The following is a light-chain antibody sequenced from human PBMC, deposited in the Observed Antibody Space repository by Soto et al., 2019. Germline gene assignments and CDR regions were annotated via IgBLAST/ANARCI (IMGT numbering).Light chain of an antibody. J-gene: IGKJ2*01. Sequence: DIQMTQSPSTLSASVGDRVTITCPASQSISSWLAWYQQKPGKAPKLLIYDASSLESGVPSRFSGSGSGTEFTLTISSLQPDDFATYYCQQYNSYSRGTFGQGTKLEIK. CDR3: QQYNSYSRGT. CDR2: DAS. CDR1: QSISSW. V-gene: IGKV1-5*01.